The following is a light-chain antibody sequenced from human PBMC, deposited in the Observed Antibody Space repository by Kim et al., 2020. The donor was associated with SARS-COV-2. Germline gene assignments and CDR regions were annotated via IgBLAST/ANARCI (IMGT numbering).Light chain of an antibody. CDR3: QQYYTTPYT. V-gene: IGKV4-1*01. CDR1: QSLLYNSSGQNY. Sequence: DIVMTQSPDSLAVSLGERATLNCKSSQSLLYNSSGQNYLLWYQQKPGQPPKLLISWASTRESGVPDRFSGSGSATDFTLTITSLQAEDVAVYYCQQYYTTPYTFGQGTKLEI. J-gene: IGKJ2*01. CDR2: WAS.